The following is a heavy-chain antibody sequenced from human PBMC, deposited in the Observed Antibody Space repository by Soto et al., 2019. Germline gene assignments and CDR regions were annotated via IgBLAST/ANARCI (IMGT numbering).Heavy chain of an antibody. CDR3: AKDQGRQQLVRHRRDY. Sequence: EVQLLESGGXXXXXXGSLRLSCAASGFTFSSYAMSWVRQAPGKGLEWVSAISGSGGSTYYADSVKGRFTISRDNSKNTQYLQMNSLRAEDTAVYYCAKDQGRQQLVRHRRDYWGQGTLVTVSS. CDR2: ISGSGGST. J-gene: IGHJ4*02. V-gene: IGHV3-23*01. D-gene: IGHD6-13*01. CDR1: GFTFSSYA.